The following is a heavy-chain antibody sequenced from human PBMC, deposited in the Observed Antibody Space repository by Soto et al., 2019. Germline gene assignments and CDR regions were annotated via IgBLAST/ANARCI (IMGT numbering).Heavy chain of an antibody. J-gene: IGHJ4*02. Sequence: EVQLLESGGGLVQPGGSLRLSCAASGFTFSSYTMSWVRQAPGKGLEWVSAISGSGGSTYYADSVKGRFTISRDNSKNTLYLQMNSRRAEDTAVYYCAKDFRGYSGYDHDYWGQGTLVTVSS. D-gene: IGHD5-12*01. CDR3: AKDFRGYSGYDHDY. V-gene: IGHV3-23*01. CDR2: ISGSGGST. CDR1: GFTFSSYT.